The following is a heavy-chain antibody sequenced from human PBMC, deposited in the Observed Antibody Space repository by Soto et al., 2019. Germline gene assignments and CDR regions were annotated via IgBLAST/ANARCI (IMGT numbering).Heavy chain of an antibody. CDR1: GGSISSSNW. CDR3: ARDNSGSYDLYY. V-gene: IGHV4-4*02. J-gene: IGHJ4*02. Sequence: QVQLRESGPGLVKPSGTLSLTCAVSGGSISSSNWWSWVRQPPGKGLEWIGEIFHSGSTNYNPSLKSRVTISVDKSRNQFSLSLSSVTAADTAVYYCARDNSGSYDLYYWGQGTLVTVSS. CDR2: IFHSGST. D-gene: IGHD1-26*01.